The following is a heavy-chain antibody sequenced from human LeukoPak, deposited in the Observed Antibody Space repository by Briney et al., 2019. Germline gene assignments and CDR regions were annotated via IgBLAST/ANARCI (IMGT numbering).Heavy chain of an antibody. CDR2: IYYSGST. CDR3: ATTYSYGPYDAFDI. D-gene: IGHD5-18*01. J-gene: IGHJ3*02. V-gene: IGHV4-39*01. CDR1: GGSVSSGSYY. Sequence: SETLSLTCTVSGGSVSSGSYYWGWIRQPPGKGLEWIGSIYYSGSTYYNPSLKSRVTISVDTSKNQFSLKLSSVTAADTAVYYCATTYSYGPYDAFDIWGQGTMVTVSS.